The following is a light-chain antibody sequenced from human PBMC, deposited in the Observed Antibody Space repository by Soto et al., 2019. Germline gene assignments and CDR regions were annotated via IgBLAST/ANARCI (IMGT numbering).Light chain of an antibody. V-gene: IGKV3-15*01. Sequence: EVLMTQSLATLSVSPGERATLSCRASQRVSGKLAWYQQKAGQAPRLLIYDASTRATGIEARFSGSGSGTDFTLTLAILLSEYFALYYCQLYNSWPEFGRWT. CDR3: QLYNSWPE. CDR2: DAS. J-gene: IGKJ1*01. CDR1: QRVSGK.